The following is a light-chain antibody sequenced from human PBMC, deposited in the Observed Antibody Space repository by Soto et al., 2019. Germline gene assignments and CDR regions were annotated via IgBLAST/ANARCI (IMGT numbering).Light chain of an antibody. Sequence: QSALTQHASVSGSPGQSITISCTGTSSDVGGYNYVSWYKQHPGKAPKLMIYDVSDLPSGVSNRFSGSKSGNTASLSISGLQTEDEAHYYCSSYTSNSTVVFGVGTKVTVL. CDR2: DVS. CDR3: SSYTSNSTVV. V-gene: IGLV2-14*03. J-gene: IGLJ2*01. CDR1: SSDVGGYNY.